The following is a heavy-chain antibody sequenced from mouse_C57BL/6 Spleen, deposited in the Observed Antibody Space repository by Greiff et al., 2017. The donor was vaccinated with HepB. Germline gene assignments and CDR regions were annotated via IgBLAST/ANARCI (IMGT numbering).Heavy chain of an antibody. V-gene: IGHV1-26*01. Sequence: EVQLQQSGPELVKPGASVKISCKASGYTFTDYYMNWVKQSHGKSLEWIGDINPNNGGTSYNQKFKGKATLTVDKSSSTAYMELRSLTSEDSAVYYCAIYGSSWRDVWGTGTTVTVSS. CDR1: GYTFTDYY. D-gene: IGHD1-1*01. CDR2: INPNNGGT. CDR3: AIYGSSWRDV. J-gene: IGHJ1*03.